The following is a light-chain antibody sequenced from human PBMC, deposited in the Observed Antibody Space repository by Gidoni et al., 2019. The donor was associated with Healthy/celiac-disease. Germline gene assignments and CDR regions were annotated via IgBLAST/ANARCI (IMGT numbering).Light chain of an antibody. CDR2: GAS. CDR3: QQDNNWPQT. Sequence: EIVMTQSPATLSLSPGERATLSCRASKSVSSNLAWYQQKPGQAPRLLIYGASTRATGIPARFSGSGSGTEFTLTISSLQSEDFAVYYCQQDNNWPQTFGQGTKLEIK. J-gene: IGKJ2*01. CDR1: KSVSSN. V-gene: IGKV3-15*01.